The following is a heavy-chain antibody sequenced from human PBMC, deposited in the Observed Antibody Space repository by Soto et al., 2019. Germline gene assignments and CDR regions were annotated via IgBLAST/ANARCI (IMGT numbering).Heavy chain of an antibody. Sequence: SETLSLTCGVYGGSFSGYYWSWIRQPPGKGLEWIGEINHSGSTNYNPSLKSRVTISVDTSKNQFSLKLSSVTAADTAVYYCARVHGSYGMDVWGQGTTVTVSS. CDR1: GGSFSGYY. CDR2: INHSGST. CDR3: ARVHGSYGMDV. V-gene: IGHV4-34*01. J-gene: IGHJ6*02.